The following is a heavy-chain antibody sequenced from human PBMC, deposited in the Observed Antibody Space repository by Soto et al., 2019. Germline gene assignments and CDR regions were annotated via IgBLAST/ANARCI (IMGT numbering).Heavy chain of an antibody. V-gene: IGHV3-49*03. CDR1: GFTSGDYA. Sequence: EVHLVESGGGLVQPGQSLRLSCTTSGFTSGDYAMSWFRQAPGKGLEFLGFIMSKAYGGAADYAPSVKGRITISRDDSKSIAFLQMNSLKTEDTAVYYCVRDIDRGTAGHWGQGILVTVSS. D-gene: IGHD3-10*01. J-gene: IGHJ4*02. CDR3: VRDIDRGTAGH. CDR2: IMSKAYGGAA.